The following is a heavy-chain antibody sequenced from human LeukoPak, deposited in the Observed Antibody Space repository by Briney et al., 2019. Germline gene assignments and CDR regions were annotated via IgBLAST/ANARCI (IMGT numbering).Heavy chain of an antibody. V-gene: IGHV3-23*01. Sequence: GGSLRLSCAASGFTFSSYAMSWVRQAPGKGLEWVPAISGSGGSTYYADSVKGRFTISRDNSKNTLYLQMNSLRAEDTAVYYCAKALGYCSSTSCHAFDYWGQGTLVTVSS. CDR2: ISGSGGST. CDR3: AKALGYCSSTSCHAFDY. J-gene: IGHJ4*02. D-gene: IGHD2-2*01. CDR1: GFTFSSYA.